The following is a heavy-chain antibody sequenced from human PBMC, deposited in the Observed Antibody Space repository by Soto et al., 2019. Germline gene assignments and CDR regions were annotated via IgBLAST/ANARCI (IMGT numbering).Heavy chain of an antibody. Sequence: PGGSLRLSCAASGFTFSSYAMSWVRQAPGKGLEWVSAISGSGGSTYYADSVKGRFTISRDNSKNTLYLQMNSLRAEDTAVYYCARDPSPYYYDSSGYWDIWGQGTMVTVSS. V-gene: IGHV3-23*01. D-gene: IGHD3-22*01. CDR2: ISGSGGST. CDR3: ARDPSPYYYDSSGYWDI. CDR1: GFTFSSYA. J-gene: IGHJ3*02.